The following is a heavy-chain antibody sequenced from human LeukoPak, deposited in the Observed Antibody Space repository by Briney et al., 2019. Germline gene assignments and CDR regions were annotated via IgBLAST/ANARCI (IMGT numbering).Heavy chain of an antibody. J-gene: IGHJ4*02. Sequence: PGGSLRLSCAASGFTVSSNYMNWVRQAPGTGLEWVSVIYSGGTTYYADSVKGRFTISRDNSKNTLYLQMNSLRAEDTAVYYCARAGSIYDYVWGSYRPTYFDYWGQGTLVTVSS. CDR1: GFTVSSNY. CDR3: ARAGSIYDYVWGSYRPTYFDY. CDR2: IYSGGTT. V-gene: IGHV3-53*01. D-gene: IGHD3-16*02.